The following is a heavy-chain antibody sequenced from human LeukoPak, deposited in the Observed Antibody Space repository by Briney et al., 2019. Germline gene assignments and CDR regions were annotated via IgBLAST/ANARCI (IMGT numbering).Heavy chain of an antibody. CDR2: ISSSSSTI. V-gene: IGHV3-48*04. CDR1: GFTFSGYS. J-gene: IGHJ5*02. Sequence: GGSLRLSCAASGFTFSGYSMNWVRKAPGKGLEWVSYISSSSSTIYYANSVKGRFTISRDNAKNSLYLQMNSLRAEDTAVYCCARVAIHRNWFDPWGQGTLVTVSS. CDR3: ARVAIHRNWFDP.